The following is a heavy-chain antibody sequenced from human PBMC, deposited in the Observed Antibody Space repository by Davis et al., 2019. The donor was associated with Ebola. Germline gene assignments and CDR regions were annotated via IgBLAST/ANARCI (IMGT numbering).Heavy chain of an antibody. V-gene: IGHV3-7*03. CDR2: IKQDGSET. CDR1: GFTFSSYA. CDR3: ARRACRPCPVDH. Sequence: GGSLRLSCSASGFTFSSYAMHCVRQAPGKGLEWMAHIKQDGSETYHVDSVKGRFTISRDNAKRSLYLQMNSLRVDDSAIYYCARRACRPCPVDHWGQGTLVTVSS. J-gene: IGHJ5*02. D-gene: IGHD2-2*01.